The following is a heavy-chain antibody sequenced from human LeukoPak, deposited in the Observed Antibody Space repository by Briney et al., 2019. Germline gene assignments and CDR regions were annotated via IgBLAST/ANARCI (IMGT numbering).Heavy chain of an antibody. D-gene: IGHD6-13*01. CDR2: IWYDGSNK. Sequence: GRSLRLSCAASGFTFSSYGMHWVRQAPGKGLEWVAVIWYDGSNKYYADSVKGRFTISRDNAKNSLYLQMNSLRAEDTAVYYCASRAGYTGSWSAFDYWGQGTLVTVSS. J-gene: IGHJ4*02. CDR1: GFTFSSYG. CDR3: ASRAGYTGSWSAFDY. V-gene: IGHV3-33*03.